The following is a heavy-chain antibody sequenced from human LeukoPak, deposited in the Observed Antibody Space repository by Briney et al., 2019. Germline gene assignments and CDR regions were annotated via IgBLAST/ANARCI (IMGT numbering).Heavy chain of an antibody. V-gene: IGHV3-30*04. CDR3: TRTIQWELPDICDY. CDR2: ISNDGRNK. D-gene: IGHD1-26*01. J-gene: IGHJ4*02. CDR1: GFAFSRYA. Sequence: GGSLRLSCAVSGFAFSRYAMHWVRQAPGKGLEWVTVISNDGRNKNYADFVKGRFTISRDNSENTLYLQMNSLRAEDTAVYYCTRTIQWELPDICDYWGQGTLVTVSS.